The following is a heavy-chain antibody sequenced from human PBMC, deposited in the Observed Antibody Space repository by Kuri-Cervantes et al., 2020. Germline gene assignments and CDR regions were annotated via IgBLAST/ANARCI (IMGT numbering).Heavy chain of an antibody. J-gene: IGHJ6*02. CDR2: ISSSGSTI. Sequence: GESLKISCAASGFTFSDYYMSWIRQAPGKGLEWVSYISSSGSTIYYADSVKGRFTISRDNAKNSLYLQMTSLRAEDTAVYYCARPRGYQLPTHQIYYYYYALDVWGQGTTVTVSS. V-gene: IGHV3-11*04. CDR3: ARPRGYQLPTHQIYYYYYALDV. D-gene: IGHD6-25*01. CDR1: GFTFSDYY.